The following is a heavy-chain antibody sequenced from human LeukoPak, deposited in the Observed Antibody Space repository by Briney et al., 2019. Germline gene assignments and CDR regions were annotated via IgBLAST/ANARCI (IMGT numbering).Heavy chain of an antibody. CDR1: GFTFTTYT. Sequence: PGGSLRLSCAASGFTFTTYTMNWVRQAPGKGLEWVPSISSGSRHIYYADSMKGRFTISRDNAKSSLFLQMTSLRVEDTAVYYCARGDGYFTYCGQGTLVTVSS. CDR2: ISSGSRHI. CDR3: ARGDGYFTY. V-gene: IGHV3-21*01. J-gene: IGHJ4*02.